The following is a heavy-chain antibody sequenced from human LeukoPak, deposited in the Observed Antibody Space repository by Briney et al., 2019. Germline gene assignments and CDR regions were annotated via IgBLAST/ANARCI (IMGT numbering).Heavy chain of an antibody. D-gene: IGHD6-19*01. V-gene: IGHV3-23*01. Sequence: GGSLRLSCAASGFAFSSYAMSWVRQAPGKGLEWVSGIDAGGHNTYYADSVKGRFTISRDSFKNTLYLQINSLRVDDTAVYYCAREQWLIGYYFDYWGQGTLVTVS. CDR2: IDAGGHNT. J-gene: IGHJ4*02. CDR3: AREQWLIGYYFDY. CDR1: GFAFSSYA.